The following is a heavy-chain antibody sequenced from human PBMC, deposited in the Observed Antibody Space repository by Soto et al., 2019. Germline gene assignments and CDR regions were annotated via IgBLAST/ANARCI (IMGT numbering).Heavy chain of an antibody. CDR1: GFIFSRYA. J-gene: IGHJ3*01. V-gene: IGHV3-23*01. D-gene: IGHD3-16*01. CDR2: ISGSGADS. Sequence: EVQLLESGGRLVQRGGSLRLSCTASGFIFSRYAMSWVRQAPGKGLEWVSAISGSGADSYDSDSVKGRFIISRDNSKNNLRLQMNSMRADDKAVYYCSASTFDLATGGGAFDVWGQGTMVTVSS. CDR3: SASTFDLATGGGAFDV.